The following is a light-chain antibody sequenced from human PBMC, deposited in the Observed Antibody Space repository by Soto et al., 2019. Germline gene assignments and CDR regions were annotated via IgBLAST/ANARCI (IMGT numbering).Light chain of an antibody. CDR2: SNN. J-gene: IGLJ1*01. V-gene: IGLV1-44*01. Sequence: QSVLTQPPSASGTPGQRVTISCSGSSSNIGSNTVNWYQQLPGTAPKLLIYSNNQRPSGVPDRFSGSKSGTSASLAISGLQAEDEADYYCSSHAGSNNYVFGTGTKVTVL. CDR3: SSHAGSNNYV. CDR1: SSNIGSNT.